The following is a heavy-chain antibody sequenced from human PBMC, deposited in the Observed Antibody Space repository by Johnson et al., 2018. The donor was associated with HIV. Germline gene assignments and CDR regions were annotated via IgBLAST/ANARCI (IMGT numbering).Heavy chain of an antibody. CDR1: GFTFSSYA. CDR2: ISYDGSNK. J-gene: IGHJ3*02. CDR3: ARDRGGTRGAFDI. V-gene: IGHV3-30-3*01. D-gene: IGHD1-1*01. Sequence: VQLVESGGGLVQPGGSLRLSCAASGFTFSSYAMHWVRQAPGKGLEWVAVISYDGSNKYYADSVKGRFTISRDNSKNTLYLQMNSLRAEDTAVYYCARDRGGTRGAFDIWGQGTMVTVSS.